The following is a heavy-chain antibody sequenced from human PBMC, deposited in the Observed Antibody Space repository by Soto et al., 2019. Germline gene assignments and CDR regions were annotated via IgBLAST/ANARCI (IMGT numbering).Heavy chain of an antibody. Sequence: GGSLRLSCAASGFSFGNYGIHWVRQAAGKGMEWVAVVGNDQITTYYADPVKGRFTVSRNNAKSTAYLQMDNRRDEDTAVYYCGEEYNERRGPWYFDHWGRGTLVTVSS. CDR1: GFSFGNYG. J-gene: IGHJ2*01. D-gene: IGHD1-20*01. V-gene: IGHV3-30*18. CDR3: GEEYNERRGPWYFDH. CDR2: VGNDQITT.